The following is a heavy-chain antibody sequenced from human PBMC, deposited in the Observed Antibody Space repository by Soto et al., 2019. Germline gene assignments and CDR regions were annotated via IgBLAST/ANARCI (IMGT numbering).Heavy chain of an antibody. CDR2: IYYSGST. V-gene: IGHV4-59*01. CDR1: GGSISSYY. D-gene: IGHD3-22*01. CDR3: ASSDYYDSSIDY. Sequence: PSETLSLTCTVSGGSISSYYWSWIRQPPGKGLEWIGYIYYSGSTNYNPSLKSRVTISVDTSKNQFSLKLSSVTAADTAVYYCASSDYYDSSIDYWGQGTLVTVS. J-gene: IGHJ4*02.